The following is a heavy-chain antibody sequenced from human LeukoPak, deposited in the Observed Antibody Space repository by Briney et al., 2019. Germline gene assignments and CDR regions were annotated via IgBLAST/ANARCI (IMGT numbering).Heavy chain of an antibody. V-gene: IGHV3-7*04. CDR3: ARVGYYDFWSGYSLGAFDI. D-gene: IGHD3-3*01. Sequence: GGSLRLSCAASGFTFSSYWMSWVRQAPGKGLEWVANIKQDGSEKYYVDSVKGRFTISRDNAKNSLYLQMNSLRAEDTAVYYCARVGYYDFWSGYSLGAFDIWGQGTMVTVSS. CDR2: IKQDGSEK. CDR1: GFTFSSYW. J-gene: IGHJ3*02.